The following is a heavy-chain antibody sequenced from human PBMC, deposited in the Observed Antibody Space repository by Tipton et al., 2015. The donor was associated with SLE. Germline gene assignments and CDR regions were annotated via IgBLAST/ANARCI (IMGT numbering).Heavy chain of an antibody. CDR2: IYHDWST. V-gene: IGHV4-39*07. CDR1: GGSISDSSHY. D-gene: IGHD6-19*01. J-gene: IGHJ4*02. Sequence: LRLSCTVSGGSISDSSHYWVWIRQSPGKGLEWVGSIYHDWSTYYNPSLKSRVTMSVDRSKNQFSLRLTSVTAADTAVYYCATELFRGYTSGWGPDYWGQGTLVTVSS. CDR3: ATELFRGYTSGWGPDY.